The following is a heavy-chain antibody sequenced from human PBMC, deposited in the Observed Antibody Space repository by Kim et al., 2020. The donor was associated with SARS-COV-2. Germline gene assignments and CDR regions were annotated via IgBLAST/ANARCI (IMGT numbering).Heavy chain of an antibody. CDR1: GFTFSSYS. CDR2: ISSSSSYI. D-gene: IGHD2-15*01. V-gene: IGHV3-21*01. CDR3: ARGPRVVAARSNWFDP. J-gene: IGHJ5*02. Sequence: GGSLRLSCAASGFTFSSYSMNWVRQAPGKGLEWVSSISSSSSYIYYADSVKGRFTISRDNAKNSLYLQMNSLRAEDTAVYYCARGPRVVAARSNWFDPWGQGTLVTVSS.